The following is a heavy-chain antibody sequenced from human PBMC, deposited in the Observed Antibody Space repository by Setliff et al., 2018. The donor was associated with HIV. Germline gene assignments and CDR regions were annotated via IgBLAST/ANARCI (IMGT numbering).Heavy chain of an antibody. CDR1: GGSISSSSYY. CDR3: ARLRREEQWLVRGWFDP. CDR2: IYDSGST. V-gene: IGHV4-39*01. D-gene: IGHD6-19*01. J-gene: IGHJ5*02. Sequence: SETLSLTCTVSGGSISSSSYYWGWIRQPPGKGLEWIGSIYDSGSTYYNPTLKSRVTISVDTSKTQFSLKLSSVTAADTAVYYCARLRREEQWLVRGWFDPWGQGTLVTVSS.